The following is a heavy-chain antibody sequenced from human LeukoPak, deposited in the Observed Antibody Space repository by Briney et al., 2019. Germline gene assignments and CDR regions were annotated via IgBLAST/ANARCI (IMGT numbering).Heavy chain of an antibody. CDR3: GGGRQERKFFGVFFLDY. D-gene: IGHD3-3*01. J-gene: IGHJ4*02. CDR1: GGSFSGYY. CDR2: IYYSGST. Sequence: PSETLSLTCAVYGGSFSGYYWSWIRQPPGKGLEWIGYIYYSGSTNYNPSLKSRVTISVDTSKNQFSLKLSSVTAADTSVYYCGGGRQERKFFGVFFLDYWARETRVPVSS. V-gene: IGHV4-59*12.